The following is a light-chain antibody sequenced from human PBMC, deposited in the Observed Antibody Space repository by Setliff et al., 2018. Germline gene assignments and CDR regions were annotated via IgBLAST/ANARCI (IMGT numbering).Light chain of an antibody. CDR1: SSNIGTGFD. V-gene: IGLV1-40*01. CDR3: SAYAGSNNGGV. CDR2: GNN. Sequence: QSVLTQPPSVSGAPGQRVTISCDGSSSNIGTGFDVHWYQHLPGTAPKLLIFGNNNRPSGVPDRCSGSKSGTSASLAITGLQAEDEADYYCSAYAGSNNGGVFGTGTKVTVL. J-gene: IGLJ1*01.